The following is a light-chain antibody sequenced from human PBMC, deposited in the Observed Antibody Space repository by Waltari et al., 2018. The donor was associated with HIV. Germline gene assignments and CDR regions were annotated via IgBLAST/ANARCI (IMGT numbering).Light chain of an antibody. CDR2: DVS. CDR3: SSYTRTSTLVA. V-gene: IGLV2-14*01. CDR1: SSDVGSYNY. Sequence: QSALTQPASVSGSPGQSITLSCTGTSSDVGSYNYVSWYQQHSGKALKLLIFDVSNRPSGVSNRFSGSKSGDTASLTISGLQTEDEAYYYCSSYTRTSTLVAFGGGTKVTVL. J-gene: IGLJ2*01.